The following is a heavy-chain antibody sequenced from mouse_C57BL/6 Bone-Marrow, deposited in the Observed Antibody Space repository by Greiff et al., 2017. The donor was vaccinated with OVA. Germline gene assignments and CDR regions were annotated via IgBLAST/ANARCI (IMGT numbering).Heavy chain of an antibody. V-gene: IGHV1-63*01. CDR2: FYPGGGYT. Sequence: QVQLQQSGAELVRPGTSVKMSCKASGSTFTNYWIGWAKQRPGHGLEWIGDFYPGGGYTHYNEKFQGKATLPADKSSSTAYMQFSSLTSEDSAIYYCAIYYYGAMDYWGQGTSVTVSS. CDR3: AIYYYGAMDY. CDR1: GSTFTNYW. J-gene: IGHJ4*01. D-gene: IGHD1-1*01.